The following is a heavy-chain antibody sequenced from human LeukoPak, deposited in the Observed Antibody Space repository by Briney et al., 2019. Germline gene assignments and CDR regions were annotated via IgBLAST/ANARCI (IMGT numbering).Heavy chain of an antibody. CDR2: IYYRGST. Sequence: SGTLSLTCTVSGGSISSYYWSWIRQPPGKGLEWIGYIYYRGSTNYNPSLKSRVTISVDTSKNQFSLKLNSVTAADTAIYHCARLVPEATSRDFDYWGQGILVTVTS. D-gene: IGHD5-24*01. CDR1: GGSISSYY. V-gene: IGHV4-59*08. CDR3: ARLVPEATSRDFDY. J-gene: IGHJ4*02.